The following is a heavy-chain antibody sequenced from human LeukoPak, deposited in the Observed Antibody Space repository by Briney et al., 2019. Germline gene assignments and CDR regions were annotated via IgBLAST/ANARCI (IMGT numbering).Heavy chain of an antibody. Sequence: PGGSLRLSCAASGFTFSKNWMHWVRQVPGTGLLWVSRINSDGSSTVYAGSVRGRFTVSRDNAKNTLFLEMNNLRVDDTGVYYCARDLAAYYMSVWGKGTTVTVSS. CDR2: INSDGSST. V-gene: IGHV3-74*01. D-gene: IGHD6-25*01. CDR1: GFTFSKNW. CDR3: ARDLAAYYMSV. J-gene: IGHJ6*03.